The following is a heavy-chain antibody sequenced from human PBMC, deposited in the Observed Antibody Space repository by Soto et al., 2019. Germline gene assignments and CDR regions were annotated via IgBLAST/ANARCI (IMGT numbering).Heavy chain of an antibody. V-gene: IGHV3-23*01. J-gene: IGHJ4*02. CDR2: IGDSGGNT. D-gene: IGHD6-19*01. CDR1: GFTFSGYA. Sequence: EVQLLESGGGLEQPGGSLRLSCAASGFTFSGYAMNGVRQAPGKGLEWVSAIGDSGGNTYYADSVKGRFAISRDNSKNTLYLRVNSLRAEDTAVYYCAKAVAGAVGITDYWGQGTLVTVSS. CDR3: AKAVAGAVGITDY.